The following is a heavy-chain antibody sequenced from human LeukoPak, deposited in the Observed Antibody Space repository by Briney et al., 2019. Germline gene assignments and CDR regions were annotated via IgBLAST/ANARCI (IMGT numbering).Heavy chain of an antibody. CDR2: IYTGGST. D-gene: IGHD5-18*01. CDR3: ARALQLWSPFDY. V-gene: IGHV3-66*01. CDR1: GFTVSSNY. Sequence: PGGSLRLSCADSGFTVSSNYMSWVRQAPGKGLEWVSVIYTGGSTYYADSVKGRFTISRDNSKSTLYLQMNSLRAEDTAVYYCARALQLWSPFDYWGQGTLVTVSS. J-gene: IGHJ4*02.